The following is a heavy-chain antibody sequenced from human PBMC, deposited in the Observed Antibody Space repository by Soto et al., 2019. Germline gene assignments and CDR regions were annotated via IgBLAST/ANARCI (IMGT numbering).Heavy chain of an antibody. CDR1: GFTFSISL. J-gene: IGHJ6*01. Sequence: SLRLSCASSGFTFSISLMHLVRQAPGKGLVWVSRISSDGSSATYADSVKGRFTISRDNAKNTLYLQMNSLRAEDTALYFCLRDIQYYGSGSQPMDIWGKGTTVTVSS. V-gene: IGHV3-74*01. D-gene: IGHD3-10*01. CDR2: ISSDGSSA. CDR3: LRDIQYYGSGSQPMDI.